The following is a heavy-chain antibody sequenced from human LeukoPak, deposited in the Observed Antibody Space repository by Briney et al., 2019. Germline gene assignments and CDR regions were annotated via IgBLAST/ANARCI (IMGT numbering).Heavy chain of an antibody. J-gene: IGHJ4*02. CDR3: AKVDGVVVPAANHYFDY. D-gene: IGHD2-2*01. CDR1: GFTFSSYA. V-gene: IGHV3-23*01. Sequence: GGSLRLSCAASGFTFSSYAMSWVRQAPGKGLEWVSAISGSGGSTYYADSVKGRFTIYRDNSKDTLYLQMNSLRAEDTAVYYCAKVDGVVVPAANHYFDYWGQGILVTVSS. CDR2: ISGSGGST.